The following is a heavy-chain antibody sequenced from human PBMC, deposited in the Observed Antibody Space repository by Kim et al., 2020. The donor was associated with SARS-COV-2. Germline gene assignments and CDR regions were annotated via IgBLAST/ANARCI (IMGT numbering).Heavy chain of an antibody. Sequence: AQKLQGRVTMTTDTSTSTAYMELRSLRSDDTAVYYCARAMTTVIPYYFDYWGQGTLVTVSS. CDR3: ARAMTTVIPYYFDY. J-gene: IGHJ4*02. V-gene: IGHV1-18*01. D-gene: IGHD4-4*01.